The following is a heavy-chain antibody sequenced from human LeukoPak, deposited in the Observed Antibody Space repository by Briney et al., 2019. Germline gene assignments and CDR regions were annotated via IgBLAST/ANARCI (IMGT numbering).Heavy chain of an antibody. CDR2: INSDGSST. Sequence: GGSLRLSCAASGFTFSSYWMHWVRQVPGKGLVWVSRINSDGSSTSYADSVKGRFTISRDNAKNTLYLQMNSLRAEDTAVYYCARERRIASNWFDPWGQGTLVTVSS. D-gene: IGHD6-13*01. V-gene: IGHV3-74*01. CDR3: ARERRIASNWFDP. CDR1: GFTFSSYW. J-gene: IGHJ5*02.